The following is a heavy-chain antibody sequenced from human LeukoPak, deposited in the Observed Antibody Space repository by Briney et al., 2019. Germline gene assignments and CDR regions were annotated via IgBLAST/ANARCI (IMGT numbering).Heavy chain of an antibody. D-gene: IGHD6-19*01. CDR1: GFTFSSYW. CDR3: ARDTFAGYSSGWYHY. J-gene: IGHJ4*02. V-gene: IGHV3-7*01. Sequence: PGGSLRLSCAASGFTFSSYWMSWVRQAPGKGLEWVANIKQDGSEKYYVDSVKGRFTISRDNAKNSLYLQMNSLRAEDTAVYYCARDTFAGYSSGWYHYWGQGTLVTVSS. CDR2: IKQDGSEK.